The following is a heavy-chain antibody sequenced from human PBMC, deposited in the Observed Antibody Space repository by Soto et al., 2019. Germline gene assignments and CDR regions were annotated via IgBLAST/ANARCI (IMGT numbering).Heavy chain of an antibody. CDR2: IRSKANSYAT. J-gene: IGHJ6*02. V-gene: IGHV3-73*01. Sequence: VGSRGLSGVASGSSIRDSAMHWVRQASGKGLKWVGRIRSKANSYATAYAASVKGRFTISRDDSKNTAYLQMNSLKTEDTAVYYCTRPGVAATRYYYYGMDVWGQGTTVTVSS. CDR1: GSSIRDSA. D-gene: IGHD2-15*01. CDR3: TRPGVAATRYYYYGMDV.